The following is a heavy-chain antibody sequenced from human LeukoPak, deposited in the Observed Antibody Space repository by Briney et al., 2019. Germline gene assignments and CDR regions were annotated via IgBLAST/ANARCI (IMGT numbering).Heavy chain of an antibody. D-gene: IGHD6-6*01. J-gene: IGHJ4*02. CDR2: IKQDGSEK. CDR1: GFNFSSYW. V-gene: IGHV3-7*01. CDR3: ARDRSSSGASDY. Sequence: GSLRLSCAASGFNFSSYWMSWVRQAPGKGLEWVANIKQDGSEKYYVDSVKGRFTISRDNAKNSLYLQMNSLRAEDTAVYYCARDRSSSGASDYWGQGTLVTVSS.